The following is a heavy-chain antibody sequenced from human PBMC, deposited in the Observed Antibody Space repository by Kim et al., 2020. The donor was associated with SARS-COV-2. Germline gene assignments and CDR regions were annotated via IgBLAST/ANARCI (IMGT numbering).Heavy chain of an antibody. CDR2: IIIILGTA. J-gene: IGHJ6*02. Sequence: SVKVSCKASGGTFNSYAIYWVRQAPGQGLEWMGGIIIILGTADYAQKFQDRVTITADKSTSTVYMQLSSLTSDDTGVYFCARADTIVGEYHGMDVWGQGTTVTVSS. CDR3: ARADTIVGEYHGMDV. D-gene: IGHD3-3*01. V-gene: IGHV1-69*06. CDR1: GGTFNSYA.